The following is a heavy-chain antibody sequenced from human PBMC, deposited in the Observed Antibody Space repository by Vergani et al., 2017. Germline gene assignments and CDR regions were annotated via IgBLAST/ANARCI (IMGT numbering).Heavy chain of an antibody. CDR3: ARDLGYYGSGSYLPDYYYGMDV. Sequence: QLQLQQSGPGLVKPSETLFLTCTVSADSISSGSYYWTWIRQPPGKGLEWIGYIYYTGSTNYNPSLKSRVTISVDTSKNQFSLKLSSVTAADTAIYYCARDLGYYGSGSYLPDYYYGMDVWGQGTTVTVSS. CDR1: ADSISSGSYY. CDR2: IYYTGST. D-gene: IGHD3-10*01. V-gene: IGHV4-61*01. J-gene: IGHJ6*02.